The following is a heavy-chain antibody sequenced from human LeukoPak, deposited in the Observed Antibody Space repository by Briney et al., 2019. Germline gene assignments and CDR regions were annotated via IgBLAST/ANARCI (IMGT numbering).Heavy chain of an antibody. V-gene: IGHV4-34*01. Sequence: PSETLSLTCAVYGGSFSGYYWSWIRQPPGKGLEWIGEINHSGSTNYNPSLKSRVTISVDTSKNRFSLKLSSVTAADTAVYYCARGRVLAVAGFDYWGQGTLVTVSS. D-gene: IGHD6-19*01. J-gene: IGHJ4*02. CDR3: ARGRVLAVAGFDY. CDR2: INHSGST. CDR1: GGSFSGYY.